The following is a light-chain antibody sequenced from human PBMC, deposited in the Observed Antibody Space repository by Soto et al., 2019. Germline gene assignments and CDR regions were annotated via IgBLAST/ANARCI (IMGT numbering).Light chain of an antibody. CDR2: GNN. CDR1: SSNIGAGYD. Sequence: QSVPTQPPSVSGAPGQRVTISCTGSSSNIGAGYDVHWYQQLPGTAPKLLIYGNNNRPSGVPDRFSGSKSGTLASLAITGLQAEDEADYYCQSYDSSLRGSRVFGTGTKVTVL. CDR3: QSYDSSLRGSRV. V-gene: IGLV1-40*01. J-gene: IGLJ1*01.